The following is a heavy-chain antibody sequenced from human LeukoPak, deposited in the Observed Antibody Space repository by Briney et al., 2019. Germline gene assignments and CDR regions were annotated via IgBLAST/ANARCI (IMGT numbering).Heavy chain of an antibody. D-gene: IGHD3-10*01. CDR2: IYYSGST. CDR1: GGSISSHY. V-gene: IGHV4-59*08. CDR3: ARNLWYEGYYYYGMDV. J-gene: IGHJ6*02. Sequence: SETLSLTCTVSGGSISSHYWSWIRQPPGKGLEWIGYIYYSGSTNYNPSLKSRVTISVDTSKNQFSLKLSSVTAADTAVYYCARNLWYEGYYYYGMDVWGQGTTVTVSS.